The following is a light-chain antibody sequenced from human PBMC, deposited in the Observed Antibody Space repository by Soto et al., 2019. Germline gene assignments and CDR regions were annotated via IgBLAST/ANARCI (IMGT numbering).Light chain of an antibody. CDR1: QSVASN. Sequence: IVMTQSTATLSVSPGGRATLSCRASQSVASNLAWDQLITGQSPRLLIYDASTMDTGIPARFSGSGSGTEFTLTISRLQSEDFAVYFCQQYNNWPPSTFGQGTR. CDR2: DAS. V-gene: IGKV3-15*01. J-gene: IGKJ5*01. CDR3: QQYNNWPPST.